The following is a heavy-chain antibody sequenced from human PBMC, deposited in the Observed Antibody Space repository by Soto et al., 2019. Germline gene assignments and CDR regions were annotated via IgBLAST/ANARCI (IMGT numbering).Heavy chain of an antibody. J-gene: IGHJ4*02. CDR3: ARIVTRDSSGWGSFDY. V-gene: IGHV2-70*01. Sequence: SGPTLVNPTQTLTLTGTFSGFSLSTSGMCVSWIRQPPGKALEWLALIDWDDDKYYSTSLKTRLTISKDTSKNQVVLTMTNMDPVDTATYYCARIVTRDSSGWGSFDYSGQGTLLTVFS. CDR1: GFSLSTSGMC. CDR2: IDWDDDK. D-gene: IGHD6-19*01.